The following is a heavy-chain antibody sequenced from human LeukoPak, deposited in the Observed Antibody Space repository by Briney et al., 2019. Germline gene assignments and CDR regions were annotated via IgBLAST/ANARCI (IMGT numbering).Heavy chain of an antibody. V-gene: IGHV3-33*06. Sequence: PGGSLRLSCAASGFSFRTCGMHWVRQAPGKGLEWVGVTWYDGSNEFYADSVKGRFTISRDNSKNTLYLQMNSLRAEDTAVYYCAKDGVGGTHSDYWGQGTLVTV. CDR3: AKDGVGGTHSDY. J-gene: IGHJ4*02. D-gene: IGHD1-26*01. CDR2: TWYDGSNE. CDR1: GFSFRTCG.